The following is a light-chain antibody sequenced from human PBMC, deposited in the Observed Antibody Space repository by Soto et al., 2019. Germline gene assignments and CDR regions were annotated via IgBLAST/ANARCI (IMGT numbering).Light chain of an antibody. V-gene: IGLV2-8*01. CDR2: EVS. CDR3: SSFERSNIYV. CDR1: SSDVGGYNY. Sequence: TQPPSASGSLGQSVTISCTGTSSDVGGYNYVSWYQQHPGKAPKVMIYEVSKRPSGVPDRFSGSKSGNTASLTVSGLQAEDEADYYCSSFERSNIYVFGTGTKVTVL. J-gene: IGLJ1*01.